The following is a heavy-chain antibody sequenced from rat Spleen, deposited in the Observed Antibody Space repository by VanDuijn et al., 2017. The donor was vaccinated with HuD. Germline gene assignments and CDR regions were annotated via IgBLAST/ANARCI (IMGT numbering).Heavy chain of an antibody. CDR1: GFTFSDYY. V-gene: IGHV5-25*01. CDR2: LRSDGGNT. Sequence: EVQLVESGGGLVQPGGSLKLSCAASGFTFSDYYMVWVRKAPTWGLEWVSPLRSDGGNTYYRDSVRSRFTISRDDARSTLYLQMDSLRSEDTATYFCARRYDFDYWGQGVMVTVSS. D-gene: IGHD1-11*01. J-gene: IGHJ2*01. CDR3: ARRYDFDY.